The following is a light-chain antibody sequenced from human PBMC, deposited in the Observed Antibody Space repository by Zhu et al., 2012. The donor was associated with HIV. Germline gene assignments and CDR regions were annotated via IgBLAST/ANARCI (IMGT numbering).Light chain of an antibody. J-gene: IGKJ1*01. Sequence: EIVLTQSPGTLSLSLGVRATLSCRASQSVSSNLAWYQQKPGQAPRLLIYGASTRATGIPARFSGSGSGTEFTLTISSMQSEDFAVYYCQQYNNWPPTFGQGTKVEIK. CDR2: GAS. CDR1: QSVSSN. CDR3: QQYNNWPPT. V-gene: IGKV3-15*01.